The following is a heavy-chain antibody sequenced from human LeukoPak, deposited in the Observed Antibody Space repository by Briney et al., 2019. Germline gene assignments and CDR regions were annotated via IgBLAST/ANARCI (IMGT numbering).Heavy chain of an antibody. V-gene: IGHV4-59*01. D-gene: IGHD3-16*02. J-gene: IGHJ4*02. Sequence: SETLSLTCTVSGGSIRSYYWSWIRQPPGKGLEWIGYIYYSGSTNYNPSLKSRVTISVDTSKNQFSLKLGSVTAADTAVYYCARYVWGSYPTFEDYWGQGTLVTVSS. CDR3: ARYVWGSYPTFEDY. CDR1: GGSIRSYY. CDR2: IYYSGST.